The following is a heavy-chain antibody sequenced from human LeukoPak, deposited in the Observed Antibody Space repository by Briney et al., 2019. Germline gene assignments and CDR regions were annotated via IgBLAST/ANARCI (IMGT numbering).Heavy chain of an antibody. D-gene: IGHD6-13*01. CDR3: ANIAAAGKAYGY. J-gene: IGHJ4*02. V-gene: IGHV4-34*01. CDR1: GGSFSGYY. CDR2: ISHSGST. Sequence: PSETLSLTCAVYGGSFSGYYWSWIRQPPGKGLEWIGEISHSGSTNYNPSLKSRVTISVDTSKNQFSLKLSSVTAADTAVYYCANIAAAGKAYGYWGQGTLVTVSS.